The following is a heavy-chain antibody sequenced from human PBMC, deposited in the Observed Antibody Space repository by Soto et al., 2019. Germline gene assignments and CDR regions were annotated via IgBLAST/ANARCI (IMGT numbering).Heavy chain of an antibody. CDR1: GGTFSSYA. CDR2: IVPIVGTT. J-gene: IGHJ4*02. CDR3: VRVVAIPGYPDH. Sequence: QVQLVQSGAEVRQPASSVKVSCKTSGGTFSSYAISWVRQAPGQGLEWMGGIVPIVGTTTYAQKFQGRVTXXAXXATSTAYMQLSRLRSDDTAVYYCVRVVAIPGYPDHWGQGTRVTVSS. V-gene: IGHV1-69*12. D-gene: IGHD5-12*01.